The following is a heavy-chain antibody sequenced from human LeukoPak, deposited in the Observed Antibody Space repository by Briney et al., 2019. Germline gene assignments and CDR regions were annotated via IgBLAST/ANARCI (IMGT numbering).Heavy chain of an antibody. Sequence: GGSLRLSCAASGFTFSNYMMHWVRQAPGKGLVWVSRIKSDGITITYADSVRGRFTISRDNAKNTLYLQMNSLRAEDTAVYYCLRDLNWSLDQWGQGTLVTVSS. CDR1: GFTFSNYM. CDR2: IKSDGITI. V-gene: IGHV3-74*01. CDR3: LRDLNWSLDQ. D-gene: IGHD1-20*01. J-gene: IGHJ4*02.